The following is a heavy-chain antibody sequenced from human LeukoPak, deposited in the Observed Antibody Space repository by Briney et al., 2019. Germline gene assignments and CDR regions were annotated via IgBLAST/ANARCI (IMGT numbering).Heavy chain of an antibody. Sequence: AGSLRLSCAASGFIFSNDAMHWVRLAPGKGLEWVAFIWFDGSNKHYADSVKGRFTISRDNSEDTLYLQMNSLRAEDTAVYYCARDPSGSGFAFDSWGQGALVTVSS. CDR1: GFIFSNDA. J-gene: IGHJ4*02. CDR3: ARDPSGSGFAFDS. CDR2: IWFDGSNK. D-gene: IGHD1-1*01. V-gene: IGHV3-33*01.